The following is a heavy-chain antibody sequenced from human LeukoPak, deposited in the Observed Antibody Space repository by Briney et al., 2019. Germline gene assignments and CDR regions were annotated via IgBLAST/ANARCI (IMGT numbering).Heavy chain of an antibody. J-gene: IGHJ5*02. D-gene: IGHD2-2*01. CDR2: ISAYNGNT. Sequence: ASVKVSCKASGYTFTSYGISWVRQAPGQGLEWMGWISAYNGNTNYAQKLQGRVTMTTDTSTSTAYMELRSLRSDDTAVYYCARVSLPAIQFWFDPWGQGTLVTVSS. V-gene: IGHV1-18*01. CDR1: GYTFTSYG. CDR3: ARVSLPAIQFWFDP.